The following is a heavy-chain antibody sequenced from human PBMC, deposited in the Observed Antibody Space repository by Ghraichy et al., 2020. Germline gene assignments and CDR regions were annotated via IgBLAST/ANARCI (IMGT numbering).Heavy chain of an antibody. CDR1: GFTFSSYA. CDR3: AKDRESYGSGRIES. D-gene: IGHD3-10*01. J-gene: IGHJ5*02. Sequence: GGSLRLSCAASGFTFSSYAMGWVRQAPGKGLEWVSGISGSGGSTYYADSVKGRFTISRDNSKNTLYLQVNSLRGEDTAVYYCAKDRESYGSGRIESWGQGTLVTVSS. V-gene: IGHV3-23*01. CDR2: ISGSGGST.